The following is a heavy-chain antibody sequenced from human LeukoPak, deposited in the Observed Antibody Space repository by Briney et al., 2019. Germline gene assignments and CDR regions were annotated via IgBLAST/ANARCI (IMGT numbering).Heavy chain of an antibody. D-gene: IGHD1-1*01. J-gene: IGHJ4*02. CDR3: ARAWTFYY. CDR2: INPSDSDT. Sequence: GESLKISCKGSGYSFTNHWIAWVRQMPGRGLEWMVIINPSDSDTRYSPSFQGQVTISADKSISTAYLQWSSLKASDSAMYYCARAWTFYYWGQGTLVTVSS. CDR1: GYSFTNHW. V-gene: IGHV5-51*01.